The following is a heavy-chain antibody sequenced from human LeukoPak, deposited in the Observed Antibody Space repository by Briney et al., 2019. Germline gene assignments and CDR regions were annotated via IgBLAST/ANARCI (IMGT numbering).Heavy chain of an antibody. J-gene: IGHJ5*02. CDR3: AKNAGDYGHYDWFDL. V-gene: IGHV1-2*02. CDR1: GYTFTAYY. D-gene: IGHD4-17*01. CDR2: INPKSGGT. Sequence: ASVKVSCKASGYTFTAYYIHWMRQAPGQAFEWLGWINPKSGGTHYAQRFQGRVTMTRDTSINTAYMDLRRLKSDDTAIYLCAKNAGDYGHYDWFDLWGQGTLVTVSS.